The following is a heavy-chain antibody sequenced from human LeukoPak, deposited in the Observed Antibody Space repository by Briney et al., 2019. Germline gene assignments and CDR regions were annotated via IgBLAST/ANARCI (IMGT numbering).Heavy chain of an antibody. CDR2: IKEDGSEK. J-gene: IGHJ4*02. V-gene: IGHV3-7*01. D-gene: IGHD1-26*01. CDR1: GFTFRNYW. CDR3: ARGGSIGGRFAY. Sequence: GGSLRLSCVGSGFTFRNYWMSWVRRAPGKGLEWVANIKEDGSEKYYVDSVKGRFTISRDNVKSSVFLEVNSLRVDETAVYYCARGGSIGGRFAYWGQGTLVTVSS.